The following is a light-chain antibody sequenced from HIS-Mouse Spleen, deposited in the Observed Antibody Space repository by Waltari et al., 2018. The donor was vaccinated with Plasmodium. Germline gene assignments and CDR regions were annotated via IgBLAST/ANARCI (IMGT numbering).Light chain of an antibody. CDR3: QQYNSYWT. CDR1: QSISSW. Sequence: DIQMTQSPSTLSASVGDRVTITCRASQSISSWLAWYQRKPGKAPKLLIYKASSLESGVPSRFSGSGSGTEFTLTISSLQPDDFATYYCQQYNSYWTFAQGTKVEIK. V-gene: IGKV1-5*03. J-gene: IGKJ1*01. CDR2: KAS.